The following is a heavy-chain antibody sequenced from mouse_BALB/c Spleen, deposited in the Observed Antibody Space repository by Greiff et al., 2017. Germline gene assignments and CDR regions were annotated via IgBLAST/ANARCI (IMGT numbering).Heavy chain of an antibody. V-gene: IGHV1S81*02. CDR3: AWGDYGSSDY. CDR2: INPSNGRT. J-gene: IGHJ2*01. CDR1: GYTFTSYW. Sequence: QVQLQQPGSELVKPGASVKLSCKASGYTFTSYWMHWVQQRPGQGLEWIGEINPSNGRTNYNEKFKSKATLTVDKSSSTAYMQLSSLTSEDSAVYYCAWGDYGSSDYWGQGTTLTVSS. D-gene: IGHD1-1*01.